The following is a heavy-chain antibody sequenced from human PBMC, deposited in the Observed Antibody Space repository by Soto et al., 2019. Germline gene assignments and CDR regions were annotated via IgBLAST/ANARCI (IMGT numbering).Heavy chain of an antibody. CDR1: GGSISSYY. J-gene: IGHJ5*02. D-gene: IGHD4-17*01. CDR3: ARVGIAIRDYGDYDNWFDP. V-gene: IGHV4-59*01. Sequence: ASETLSLTCTVSGGSISSYYWSWIRQPPGKGLEWIGYIYYSGSTNYNPSLKSRVTISVDTSKNQFSLKLSSVTAADTAVYYCARVGIAIRDYGDYDNWFDPWGQGTLVTVSS. CDR2: IYYSGST.